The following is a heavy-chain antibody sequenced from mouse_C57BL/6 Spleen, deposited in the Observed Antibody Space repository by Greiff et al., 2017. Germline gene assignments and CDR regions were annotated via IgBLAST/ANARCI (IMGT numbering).Heavy chain of an antibody. CDR1: GYTFTSYW. J-gene: IGHJ4*01. CDR3: ARGGNYGEAMDY. D-gene: IGHD2-1*01. V-gene: IGHV1-69*01. CDR2: IDPSDSYT. Sequence: QVQLQQPGAELVMPGASVKLSCKASGYTFTSYWMHWVKQRPGQGLEWIGEIDPSDSYTNYNQKFKGKSTLTVDKSSSTAYMQLSSLTSEDSAVDYCARGGNYGEAMDYWGQGTSVTVSA.